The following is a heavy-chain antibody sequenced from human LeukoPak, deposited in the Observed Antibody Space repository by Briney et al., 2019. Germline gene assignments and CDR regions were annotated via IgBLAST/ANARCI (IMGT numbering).Heavy chain of an antibody. CDR3: AKPLAYCGGDCSAGFDY. V-gene: IGHV3-23*01. J-gene: IGHJ4*02. CDR2: ISGSGGST. Sequence: GGSLRLSCAASGFTFSSYAMSWVRQAPGKGLEWVSAISGSGGSTYYADSVKGRFTISRDNSKNTLYLQMNSLRAKDTAVYYCAKPLAYCGGDCSAGFDYWGQGTLVTVSS. CDR1: GFTFSSYA. D-gene: IGHD2-21*02.